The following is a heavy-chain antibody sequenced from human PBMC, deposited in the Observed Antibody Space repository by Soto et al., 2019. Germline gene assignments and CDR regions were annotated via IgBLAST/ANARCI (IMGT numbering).Heavy chain of an antibody. Sequence: QXTLKXSXPXLVRPTQTLTLTCAFSGFSLSTSGVGVGWIRQPPGKALEWLAVIYWDDSKHYSPSLRSRLTITKDTSKNQVVLTMTNMDPMDTGTYYCAHKGPEDWPLDYWGQGTLVTVSS. CDR2: IYWDDSK. V-gene: IGHV2-5*02. J-gene: IGHJ4*02. CDR1: GFSLSTSGVG. CDR3: AHKGPEDWPLDY. D-gene: IGHD3-9*01.